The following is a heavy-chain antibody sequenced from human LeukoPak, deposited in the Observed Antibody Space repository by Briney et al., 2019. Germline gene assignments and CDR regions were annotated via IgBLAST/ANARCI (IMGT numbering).Heavy chain of an antibody. CDR3: ARDRRMYYYDSSGYYSYFDY. CDR1: GFTFSSYA. V-gene: IGHV3-30*04. J-gene: IGHJ4*02. Sequence: PGGSLRLSCAASGFTFSSYAMHWVRQAPGKGLEWVTIISYDGSNKYYADSVKGRFTISRDNSKNSLYLQMNSLRAKDTAVYYCARDRRMYYYDSSGYYSYFDYWGQGTLVTVSS. D-gene: IGHD3-22*01. CDR2: ISYDGSNK.